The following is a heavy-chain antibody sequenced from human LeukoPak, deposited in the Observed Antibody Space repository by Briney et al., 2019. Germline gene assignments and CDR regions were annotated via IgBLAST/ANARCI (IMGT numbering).Heavy chain of an antibody. CDR2: ISGSGRTM. V-gene: IGHV3-48*03. CDR3: ARGGLYGYDVFDY. Sequence: PSETLSLTCAVSGGSISSNHWWSWVRQPPGKGLEWVSYISGSGRTMSYADSVKGRFTISRDNAKNSLYLQMNSLRVEDTAVYHCARGGLYGYDVFDYWGQGTLVTVSS. CDR1: GGSISSNH. D-gene: IGHD5-12*01. J-gene: IGHJ4*02.